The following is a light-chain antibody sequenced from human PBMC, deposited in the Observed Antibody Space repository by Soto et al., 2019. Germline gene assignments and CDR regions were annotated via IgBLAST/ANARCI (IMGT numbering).Light chain of an antibody. Sequence: IVLTQSPATLSLSPGERATLSCRASQSVGNYLAWYQQKPGQAPRLLIYDAANRGTCIPVPCSGSGSGTESTLTISTLEPEDLAAYYCQHRQGLSPGVTFGGGNKVEIK. CDR3: QHRQGLSPGVT. V-gene: IGKV3-11*01. J-gene: IGKJ4*01. CDR2: DAA. CDR1: QSVGNY.